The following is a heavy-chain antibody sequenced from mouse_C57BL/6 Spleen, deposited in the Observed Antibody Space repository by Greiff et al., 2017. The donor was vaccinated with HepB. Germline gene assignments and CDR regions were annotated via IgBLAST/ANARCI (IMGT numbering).Heavy chain of an antibody. D-gene: IGHD2-1*01. V-gene: IGHV5-9-1*02. CDR2: ISSGGDYI. CDR3: TREGHYYGNYSYWYFDV. CDR1: GFTFSSYA. J-gene: IGHJ1*03. Sequence: EVQRVESGEGLVKPGGSLKLSCAASGFTFSSYAMSWVRQTPEKRLEWVAYISSGGDYIYYADTVKGRFTISRDNARNTLYLQMSSLKSEDTAMYYCTREGHYYGNYSYWYFDVWGTGTTVTVSS.